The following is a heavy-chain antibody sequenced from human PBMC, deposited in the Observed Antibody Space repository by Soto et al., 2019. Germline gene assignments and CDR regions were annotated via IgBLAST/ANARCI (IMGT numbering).Heavy chain of an antibody. D-gene: IGHD6-19*01. CDR1: GYTFTSYA. Sequence: GASVKVSCKASGYTFTSYAMHWLRQAPGQRLEWMGWINAGNGNTKYSQKFQGRVTITRDTSASTAYMELSSLRSEDTAVYYCARDSPIAVAGTGTIFDYWGQGTLVTVSS. CDR3: ARDSPIAVAGTGTIFDY. CDR2: INAGNGNT. J-gene: IGHJ4*02. V-gene: IGHV1-3*01.